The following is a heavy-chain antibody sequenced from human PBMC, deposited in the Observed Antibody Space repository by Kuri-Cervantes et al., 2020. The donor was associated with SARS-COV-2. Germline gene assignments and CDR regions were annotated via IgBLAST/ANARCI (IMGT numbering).Heavy chain of an antibody. CDR3: ARGRITIFGVVGFDY. CDR1: GGSFSGYY. CDR2: INHSGST. Sequence: SQTLSLTCAVYGGSFSGYYWSGIRQPPGKGLEWIGEINHSGSTNYNPSLKSRVTISVDTSKNQFSLKLSSVTAADTAVYYCARGRITIFGVVGFDYWGQGTLVTVSS. D-gene: IGHD3-3*01. V-gene: IGHV4-34*01. J-gene: IGHJ4*02.